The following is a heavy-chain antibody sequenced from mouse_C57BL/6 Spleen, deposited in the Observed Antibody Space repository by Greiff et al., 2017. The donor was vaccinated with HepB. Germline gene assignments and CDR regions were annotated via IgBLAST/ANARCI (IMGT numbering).Heavy chain of an antibody. V-gene: IGHV1-54*01. CDR3: ARRRMALDY. J-gene: IGHJ2*01. Sequence: VQLVESGAELVRPGTSVKVSCKASGYAFTNYLIEWVKQRPGQGLEWIGVINPGSGGTNYNEKFKGKATLTADKSSSTAYMQLSSLTSEDSAVYFCARRRMALDYWGQGTTLTVSS. CDR1: GYAFTNYL. D-gene: IGHD2-3*01. CDR2: INPGSGGT.